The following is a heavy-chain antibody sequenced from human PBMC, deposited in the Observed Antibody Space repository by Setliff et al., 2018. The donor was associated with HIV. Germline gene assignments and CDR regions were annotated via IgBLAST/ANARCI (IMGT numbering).Heavy chain of an antibody. D-gene: IGHD2-15*01. CDR2: IYYSGST. J-gene: IGHJ5*02. CDR1: GGSISSGGYY. V-gene: IGHV4-31*03. CDR3: AGGVDGVVVARAWFDP. Sequence: SETLSLTCTVSGGSISSGGYYWSWIRQHPGKGLEWIGYIYYSGSTYYNPSLKSRVTISVDTSKNQFSLKLSSVTAADTAVYYCAGGVDGVVVARAWFDPWGQGTLVTVSS.